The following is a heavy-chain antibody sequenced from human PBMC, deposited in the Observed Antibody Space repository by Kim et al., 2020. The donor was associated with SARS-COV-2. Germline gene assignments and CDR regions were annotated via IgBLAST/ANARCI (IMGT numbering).Heavy chain of an antibody. D-gene: IGHD6-13*01. Sequence: GGSLRLSCAASGFTFSDYYMSWIRQAPGKGLEWVSYISSSSSYTNYADSVKGRFTISRDNAKNSLYLQMNSLRAEDTAVYYCARASAAAGTYAFDIWGQGTMVTVSS. V-gene: IGHV3-11*05. CDR3: ARASAAAGTYAFDI. J-gene: IGHJ3*02. CDR1: GFTFSDYY. CDR2: ISSSSSYT.